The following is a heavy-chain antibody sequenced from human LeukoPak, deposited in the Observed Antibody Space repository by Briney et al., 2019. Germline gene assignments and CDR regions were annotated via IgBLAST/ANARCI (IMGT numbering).Heavy chain of an antibody. V-gene: IGHV3-48*04. CDR2: ISSSGSTI. CDR3: AAGTTGIDYYYYMDV. CDR1: GFTFITYN. D-gene: IGHD1-1*01. Sequence: GGSLRLSCAASGFTFITYNMNWVRQAPGKGLEWVSYISSSGSTIYYADSVKGRFTISRDNAKNSLYLQMNSLRAEDTAVYYCAAGTTGIDYYYYMDVWGKGTTVTVSS. J-gene: IGHJ6*03.